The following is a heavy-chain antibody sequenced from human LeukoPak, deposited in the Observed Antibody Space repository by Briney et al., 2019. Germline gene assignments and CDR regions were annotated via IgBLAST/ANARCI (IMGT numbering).Heavy chain of an antibody. D-gene: IGHD2-2*01. Sequence: GGSLRLSCAASGSTFSDYAMHWVRQAPGKGLEWVAVMSHDGLNKFFPDSVKGRFTTSRDNSKNTLYLQIDSLRAEDTAVYSCARPPMYCTSTSCFFDYWGQGTLVTVSS. V-gene: IGHV3-30*04. CDR1: GSTFSDYA. CDR3: ARPPMYCTSTSCFFDY. J-gene: IGHJ4*02. CDR2: MSHDGLNK.